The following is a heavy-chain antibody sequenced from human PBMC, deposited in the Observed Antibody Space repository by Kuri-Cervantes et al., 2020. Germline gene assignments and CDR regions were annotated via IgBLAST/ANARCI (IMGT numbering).Heavy chain of an antibody. J-gene: IGHJ3*02. CDR3: ASELGADIRVAGAFDI. CDR1: GGSFSGYS. V-gene: IGHV4-34*01. CDR2: INHRGGT. D-gene: IGHD6-19*01. Sequence: SQTLSLTCAVNGGSFSGYSWTWIRQPPGKGLEWIGEINHRGGTNYNPSLKSRVTISVDTSKKQFSLKLSSVTAADTAVYYCASELGADIRVAGAFDIWGQGTMVTVSS.